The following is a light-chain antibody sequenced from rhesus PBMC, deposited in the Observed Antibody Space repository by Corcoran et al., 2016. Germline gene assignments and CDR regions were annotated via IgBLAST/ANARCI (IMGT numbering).Light chain of an antibody. CDR1: QSLLDSEDGNTY. CDR3: MQTLQTPYS. J-gene: IGKJ2*01. CDR2: EVS. V-gene: IGKV2-104*02. Sequence: DIVMTQTPLSLPVTPGEPASISCRSSQSLLDSEDGNTYLDWYLQKPGQSPQLLIYEVSNRASGVPDRFRGSGSGTDFTLKISRVEAEDVGVYYCMQTLQTPYSFGQGTKMDIK.